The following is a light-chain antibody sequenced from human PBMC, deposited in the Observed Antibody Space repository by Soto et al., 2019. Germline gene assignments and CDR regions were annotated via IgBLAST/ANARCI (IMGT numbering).Light chain of an antibody. J-gene: IGLJ1*01. Sequence: QSVLTQPPSASGSPGQSVTISCTGTSSDVGGYNYVSWYQQHPGEAPKLMIYEVSKRPSGVPDRFSGSKSGNTASLTVSGLQAEDEAEYYCSSYAGSNIYVFGTGTKVTVL. CDR3: SSYAGSNIYV. V-gene: IGLV2-8*01. CDR2: EVS. CDR1: SSDVGGYNY.